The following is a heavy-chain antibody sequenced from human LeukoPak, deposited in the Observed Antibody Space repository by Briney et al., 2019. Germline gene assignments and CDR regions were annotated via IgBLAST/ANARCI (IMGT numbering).Heavy chain of an antibody. D-gene: IGHD3-10*01. CDR2: ISNNGGYT. V-gene: IGHV3-23*01. J-gene: IGHJ4*02. Sequence: GGSLRLSCAASGFTFSSSAMSWVRQAPGKGLEWVSAISNNGGYTYYADSVQGRFTISRDNSKSTLCLQMNSLRAEDTAVYYCAKDRGYYGSGSYPFDYWGQGTLVTVSS. CDR1: GFTFSSSA. CDR3: AKDRGYYGSGSYPFDY.